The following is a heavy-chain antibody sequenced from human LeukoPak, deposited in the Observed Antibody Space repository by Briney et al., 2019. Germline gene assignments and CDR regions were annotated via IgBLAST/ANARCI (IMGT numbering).Heavy chain of an antibody. J-gene: IGHJ4*02. Sequence: GEFQEISWKGSGYSITYYWNGLGRPMPRKGVWVVGIIYPGDSNTRYSPSFQGKVTISADNSISTAYLQWSSPKASDTAMYYCARRGGHPPSFDYCGQGNLVTVSS. D-gene: IGHD2-15*01. CDR3: ARRGGHPPSFDY. V-gene: IGHV5-51*01. CDR1: GYSITYYW. CDR2: IYPGDSNT.